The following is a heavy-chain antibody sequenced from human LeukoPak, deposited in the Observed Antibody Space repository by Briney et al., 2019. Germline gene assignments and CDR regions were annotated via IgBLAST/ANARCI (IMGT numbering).Heavy chain of an antibody. Sequence: SETLSLTCTVSGGSISSHYWSWIRQPPGKGLEWIGYIYYSGSTNYNPSLKSRVTISVDTSKNQFSLKLSSVTAADTAVYYCARESGSGSYYGFDAFDIWGQGTMVTVSS. CDR2: IYYSGST. J-gene: IGHJ3*02. CDR3: ARESGSGSYYGFDAFDI. V-gene: IGHV4-59*11. CDR1: GGSISSHY. D-gene: IGHD1-26*01.